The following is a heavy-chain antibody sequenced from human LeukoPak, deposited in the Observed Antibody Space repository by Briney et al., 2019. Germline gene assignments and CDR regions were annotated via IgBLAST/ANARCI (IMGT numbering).Heavy chain of an antibody. D-gene: IGHD2-8*01. Sequence: PGGSLRLSCAAYGFTVSSNYMSWVRQAPGKGLEWVSVIYSGGSTNYNASVKGRFTISRDNSKNTLYLQMNSLRAEDTAVYYCASGRLGYCTNGVCYDAFDIWGQGTMVTVSS. CDR3: ASGRLGYCTNGVCYDAFDI. CDR1: GFTVSSNY. J-gene: IGHJ3*02. V-gene: IGHV3-53*01. CDR2: IYSGGST.